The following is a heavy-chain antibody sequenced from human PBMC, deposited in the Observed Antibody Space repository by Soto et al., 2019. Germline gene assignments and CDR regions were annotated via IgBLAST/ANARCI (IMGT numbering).Heavy chain of an antibody. CDR1: GFTFDDYA. Sequence: GGSLRLSCAASGFTFDDYAMHWVRQAPGKGLEWVSGISWNSGSIGYADSVKGRFTISRDNAKNSLYLQMNSLRAEDTALYYCAKDIAGGYGIVAFDIWGQGTMVTVSS. CDR2: ISWNSGSI. D-gene: IGHD5-12*01. CDR3: AKDIAGGYGIVAFDI. V-gene: IGHV3-9*01. J-gene: IGHJ3*02.